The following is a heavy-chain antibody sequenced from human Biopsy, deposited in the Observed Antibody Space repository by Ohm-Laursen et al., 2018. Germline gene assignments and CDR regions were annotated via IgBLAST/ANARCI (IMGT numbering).Heavy chain of an antibody. CDR2: ISGSGVTK. D-gene: IGHD3-10*01. CDR1: GFTFGDYY. CDR3: ATDGAGSYNEN. V-gene: IGHV3-11*01. Sequence: SLRLSCTASGFTFGDYYMSWIRQAPGKGLERLSYISGSGVTKMYADSVKGRFTVSRDNAKNSLYLEMNNLTVGDTAVYYCATDGAGSYNENWGQGTLVSVSS. J-gene: IGHJ4*02.